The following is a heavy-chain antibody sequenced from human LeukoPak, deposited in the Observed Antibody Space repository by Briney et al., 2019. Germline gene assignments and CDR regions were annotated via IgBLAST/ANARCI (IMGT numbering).Heavy chain of an antibody. V-gene: IGHV3-11*01. D-gene: IGHD3-3*01. J-gene: IGHJ6*02. CDR1: GFTFSDYY. Sequence: GGSLRLSCAASGFTFSDYYMSWIRQAPGKGLEWVSYISSSGSTIYYADSVKGRFTISRDNAKNSLYLQMNSLRAEDTAVYYCARERYYDFWSGYYYGMDAWGQGTTVTVSS. CDR2: ISSSGSTI. CDR3: ARERYYDFWSGYYYGMDA.